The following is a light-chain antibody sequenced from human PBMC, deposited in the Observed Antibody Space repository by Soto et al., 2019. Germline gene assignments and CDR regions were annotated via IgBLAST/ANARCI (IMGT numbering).Light chain of an antibody. CDR2: GAS. J-gene: IGKJ1*01. CDR3: QQYNSYPWT. V-gene: IGKV3-15*01. CDR1: QSVSSN. Sequence: EIVMTQSTATLSVSPGERATLSCRASQSVSSNLAWYQQKPGQAPRLLIYGASTRATGIPARFSGSGSGTEFTLTISSLQPDDFATYYCQQYNSYPWTFGQGIKVDIK.